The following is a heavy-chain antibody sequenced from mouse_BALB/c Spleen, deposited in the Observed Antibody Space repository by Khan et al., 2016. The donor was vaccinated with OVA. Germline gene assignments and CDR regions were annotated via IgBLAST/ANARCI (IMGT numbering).Heavy chain of an antibody. CDR2: VSTGGHYT. V-gene: IGHV5-6*01. CDR3: ARLAYYYDSDGFAY. D-gene: IGHD1-1*01. CDR1: GFTFSTYG. J-gene: IGHJ3*01. Sequence: EVKLMESGGDVVKPGGSLKLSCAASGFTFSTYGMSWVRQTPDKRLEWVATVSTGGHYTYYPDTVKGRFTISRDNAKNTLYLHMSSLKHEDTAMFYCARLAYYYDSDGFAYWGQGTLVTVSA.